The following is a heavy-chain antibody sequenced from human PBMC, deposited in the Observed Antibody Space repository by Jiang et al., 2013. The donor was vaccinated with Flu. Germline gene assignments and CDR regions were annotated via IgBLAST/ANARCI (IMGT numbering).Heavy chain of an antibody. D-gene: IGHD3-10*01. CDR3: ASITMVRGVISHFDY. J-gene: IGHJ4*02. CDR1: A. CDR2: IIPIFGTA. V-gene: IGHV1-69*06. Sequence: AISWVRQAPGQGLEWMGGIIPIFGTANYAQKFQGRVTITADKSTSTAYMELSSLRSEDTAVYYCASITMVRGVISHFDYWGQGTLVTVSS.